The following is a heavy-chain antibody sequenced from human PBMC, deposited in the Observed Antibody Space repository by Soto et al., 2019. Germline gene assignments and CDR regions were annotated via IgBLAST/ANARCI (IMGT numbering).Heavy chain of an antibody. J-gene: IGHJ6*02. CDR2: ISGGGGAK. Sequence: PGGSLRLSCTASGFTFNSYFMSWVRQAPGEGLEWISAISGGGGAKYYSDSVKGRFTISRDNSNNTLYLQMNSLRAVDTAVYYCAKSLTASNFRLDVWGHGTRVTVSS. V-gene: IGHV3-23*01. CDR3: AKSLTASNFRLDV. CDR1: GFTFNSYF. D-gene: IGHD7-27*01.